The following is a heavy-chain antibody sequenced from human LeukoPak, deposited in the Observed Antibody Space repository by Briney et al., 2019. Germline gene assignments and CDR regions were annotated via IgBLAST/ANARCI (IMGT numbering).Heavy chain of an antibody. CDR3: ARDALWFGDLNWFDP. CDR2: IKQDGSEK. CDR1: GFTFSSYW. J-gene: IGHJ5*02. V-gene: IGHV3-7*01. Sequence: GGSLRLSCAASGFTFSSYWMSWVRQAPGKGLEWVANIKQDGSEKYYVDSVKGRFTISRDNAKNSLYLQMNSLRAEDTAVYYCARDALWFGDLNWFDPWGQGTLVTVSS. D-gene: IGHD3-10*01.